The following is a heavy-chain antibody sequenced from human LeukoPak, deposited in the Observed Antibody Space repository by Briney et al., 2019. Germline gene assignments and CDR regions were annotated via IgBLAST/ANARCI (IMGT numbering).Heavy chain of an antibody. J-gene: IGHJ4*02. D-gene: IGHD1-26*01. V-gene: IGHV3-66*01. Sequence: GRSLRLSCAASGFTVSNNYMSWVRQAPGKGLEWVSVIYGGGSTYYADSVKGRFTISRDNSKNTLYLQMNSLRAEDTAVYYCARDASIVGELDYWGQGTLVTVSS. CDR2: IYGGGST. CDR1: GFTVSNNY. CDR3: ARDASIVGELDY.